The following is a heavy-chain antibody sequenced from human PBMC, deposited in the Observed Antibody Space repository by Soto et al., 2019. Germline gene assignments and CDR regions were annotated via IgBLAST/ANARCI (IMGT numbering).Heavy chain of an antibody. J-gene: IGHJ6*02. D-gene: IGHD2-2*02. Sequence: GGSLRLSCAASGFTFSSYAMNWVRQAPGKGLEWVSAISGSGSSTNYADSVKGRFTISRDNSKNTLYLQMNSLRAEDTAVYYCAKDLGRGLYYYYYYGMDVWGQGTTVTVSS. CDR1: GFTFSSYA. CDR2: ISGSGSST. CDR3: AKDLGRGLYYYYYYGMDV. V-gene: IGHV3-23*01.